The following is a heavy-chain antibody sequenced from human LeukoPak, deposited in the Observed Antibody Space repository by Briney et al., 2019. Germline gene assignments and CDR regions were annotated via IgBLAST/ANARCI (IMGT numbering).Heavy chain of an antibody. J-gene: IGHJ4*02. CDR1: GYSISSDYY. CDR2: IYHSGRA. CDR3: ARDDGSNRMLYSFDY. D-gene: IGHD1-14*01. Sequence: PSETLSLTCAVSGYSISSDYYWAWIRQSPEKGLQWIGTIYHSGRAYYNPSLKSRVTISVDTSKNQFSLNLTSVTAADTAVYYCARDDGSNRMLYSFDYWGQGILVTVSS. V-gene: IGHV4-38-2*02.